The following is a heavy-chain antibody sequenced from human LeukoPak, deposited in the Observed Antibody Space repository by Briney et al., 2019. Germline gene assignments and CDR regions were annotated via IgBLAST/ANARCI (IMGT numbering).Heavy chain of an antibody. CDR1: GDSVSSNSAA. CDR2: TYYRSKWYN. J-gene: IGHJ6*02. V-gene: IGHV6-1*01. D-gene: IGHD3-10*01. CDR3: ARGSGYGSGRTRDVYGMDV. Sequence: SQTLSLTCAISGDSVSSNSAAWNWIRQSPSRGLEWLGRTYYRSKWYNDYAVSVKSRITINPDTSKNQFSLQLNSVTPEDTAVYYCARGSGYGSGRTRDVYGMDVWGQGTTVTVSS.